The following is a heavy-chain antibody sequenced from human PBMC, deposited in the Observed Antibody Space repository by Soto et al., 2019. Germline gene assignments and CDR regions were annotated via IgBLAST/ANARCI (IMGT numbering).Heavy chain of an antibody. V-gene: IGHV1-3*01. CDR1: GYTFTSYA. D-gene: IGHD1-26*01. Sequence: GASVKVSCKASGYTFTSYAMHWVRQAPGQRLEWVGWINAGNGNTKYSQKFQGRVTITRDTSASTAYMELSSLRSEDTAVYYCARDPLEWELLPGDYYYYYGMDVWGQGTTVTVSS. J-gene: IGHJ6*02. CDR2: INAGNGNT. CDR3: ARDPLEWELLPGDYYYYYGMDV.